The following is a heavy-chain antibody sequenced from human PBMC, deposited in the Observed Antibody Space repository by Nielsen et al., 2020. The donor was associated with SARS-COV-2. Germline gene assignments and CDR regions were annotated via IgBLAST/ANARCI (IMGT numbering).Heavy chain of an antibody. D-gene: IGHD2-2*01. CDR1: GGSISSYY. CDR2: IYYSGST. J-gene: IGHJ6*02. Sequence: SETLSLTCTVSGGSISSYYWSWIRQPPGQGLEWIGNIYYSGSTNYNPSLKSRVTISVDTSKNQFSLKLRPVTAADTAVYYCARVWLGYCVSTSCYAYYGMDVWGQGTTVTVSS. CDR3: ARVWLGYCVSTSCYAYYGMDV. V-gene: IGHV4-59*01.